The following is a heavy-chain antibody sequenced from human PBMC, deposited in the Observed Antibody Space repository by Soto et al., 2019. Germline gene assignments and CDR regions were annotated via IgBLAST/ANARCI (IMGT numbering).Heavy chain of an antibody. V-gene: IGHV3-21*01. J-gene: IGHJ4*02. CDR1: GFTFSSYS. CDR3: ASDPDPNSYYYGSGSYYFDY. CDR2: ISSSSSYI. D-gene: IGHD3-10*01. Sequence: GGSLRLSCAASGFTFSSYSMNWVRQAPGKGLEWVSSISSSSSYIYYADSVKGRFTISRDNAKNSLYLQMNSLRAEDTAVYYCASDPDPNSYYYGSGSYYFDYWGQGTLVTVSS.